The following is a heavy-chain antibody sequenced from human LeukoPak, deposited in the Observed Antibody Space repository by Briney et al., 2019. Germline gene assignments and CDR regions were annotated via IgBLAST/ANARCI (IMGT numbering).Heavy chain of an antibody. J-gene: IGHJ4*02. CDR3: ARAPYGDSFDY. D-gene: IGHD4-17*01. V-gene: IGHV4-59*01. CDR2: IYYSGST. Sequence: SETLSLTCTVSGGSISSYYWSWIRQPPGKGLEWIGYIYYSGSTNYNPSLKSRVTISVDTSKNQFSLKLSSVTAADTAVYYCARAPYGDSFDYWGRGTLVTVSS. CDR1: GGSISSYY.